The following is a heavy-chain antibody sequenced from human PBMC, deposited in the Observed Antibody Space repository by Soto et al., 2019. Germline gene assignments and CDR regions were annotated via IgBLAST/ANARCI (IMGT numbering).Heavy chain of an antibody. CDR1: GFTFDDYA. D-gene: IGHD5-12*01. J-gene: IGHJ4*02. CDR2: ISWNSGNI. CDR3: SKGGVATIRFFDY. V-gene: IGHV3-9*01. Sequence: EVQLVESGGGLVQPGRSLSLSCAASGFTFDDYAMHWVRHAPGKGLEWVSGISWNSGNIGYTDSVKGRFTISRDNAKNSLDLQMHSLRAEDTALYYCSKGGVATIRFFDYWCPGTLVTVSS.